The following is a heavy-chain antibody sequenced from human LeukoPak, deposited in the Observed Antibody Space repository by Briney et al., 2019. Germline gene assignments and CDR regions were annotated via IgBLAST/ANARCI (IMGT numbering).Heavy chain of an antibody. D-gene: IGHD3-10*01. Sequence: SETLSLTCTVSGGSISSYYWSWIRQPPGKGLEWIGYIDYSGSTNYNPSLKSRVTISVDTSKNQFSLKLSSVTAADTAVYYCARGYGSGSYARSYYFDYWGQGTLVTVSS. V-gene: IGHV4-59*01. CDR3: ARGYGSGSYARSYYFDY. CDR1: GGSISSYY. CDR2: IDYSGST. J-gene: IGHJ4*02.